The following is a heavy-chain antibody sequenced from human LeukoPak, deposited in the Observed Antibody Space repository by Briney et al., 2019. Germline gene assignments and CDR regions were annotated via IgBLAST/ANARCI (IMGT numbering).Heavy chain of an antibody. D-gene: IGHD1-1*01. CDR3: AAELKVGNTYFDY. J-gene: IGHJ4*02. CDR1: EFTFTTSV. Sequence: GTSVKVSCKASEFTFTTSVVQWVRQAPGQSLEWIGWIIVGSDNTNYAQKFQERVTISRDMSTSTAFMEVSSLRSEDTAVYYCAAELKVGNTYFDYWGQGTLDTVSS. V-gene: IGHV1-58*01. CDR2: IIVGSDNT.